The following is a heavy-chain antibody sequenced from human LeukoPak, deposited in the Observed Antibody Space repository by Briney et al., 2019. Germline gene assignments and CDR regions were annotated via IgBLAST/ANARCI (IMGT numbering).Heavy chain of an antibody. D-gene: IGHD3-10*01. J-gene: IGHJ4*02. CDR1: GGSFSGYY. CDR3: AREKKPYYYGSGSYRYYFDY. Sequence: SETLSLTCAVYGGSFSGYYWSWIRQPPGKGLEWIGEINHSGSTNYNPSLKSRVTISVDTSKNQFSLMLSSVTAADTAVYYCAREKKPYYYGSGSYRYYFDYWGQGTLVTVSS. CDR2: INHSGST. V-gene: IGHV4-34*01.